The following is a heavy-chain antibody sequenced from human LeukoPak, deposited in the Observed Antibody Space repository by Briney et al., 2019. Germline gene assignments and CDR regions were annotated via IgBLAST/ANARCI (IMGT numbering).Heavy chain of an antibody. Sequence: GGSLRLSCEASGFTFSSYAMSWVRQAPGKGLEWVSSVFGSGTGTHYADSVRGRFTISRDNSRNTVYLQIKSLRAEDTAVYYCAKDEGGITMIEPNYYFDYWGQGTLVTVSS. J-gene: IGHJ4*02. V-gene: IGHV3-23*01. D-gene: IGHD3-22*01. CDR3: AKDEGGITMIEPNYYFDY. CDR2: VFGSGTGT. CDR1: GFTFSSYA.